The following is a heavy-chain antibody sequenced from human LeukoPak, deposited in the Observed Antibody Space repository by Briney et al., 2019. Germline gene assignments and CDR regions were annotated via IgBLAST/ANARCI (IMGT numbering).Heavy chain of an antibody. CDR2: ISGSGGST. CDR3: AKASLPVTMHQLDY. J-gene: IGHJ4*02. Sequence: GGSLRLSCAASGFTFDDYAMHWVRQAPGKGLEWVSAISGSGGSTYYADSVKGRFTISRDNSKNTLYLQMNSLRAEDTAVYYCAKASLPVTMHQLDYWGQGTLVTVSS. V-gene: IGHV3-23*01. D-gene: IGHD4-17*01. CDR1: GFTFDDYA.